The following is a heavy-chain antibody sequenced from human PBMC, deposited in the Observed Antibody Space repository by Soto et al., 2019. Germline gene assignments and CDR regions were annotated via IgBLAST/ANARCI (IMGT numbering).Heavy chain of an antibody. CDR1: GFTFSSYW. V-gene: IGHV3-74*01. J-gene: IGHJ6*03. CDR2: INSDGSST. CDR3: AREGDIVLMVYATNMDV. Sequence: GGSLRLSCAASGFTFSSYWMHWVRQAPGKGLVWVSRINSDGSSTSYADSVKGRFTISRDNAKNTLYLQMNSLRAEDTAVYYCAREGDIVLMVYATNMDVWGKGTTVTVSS. D-gene: IGHD2-8*01.